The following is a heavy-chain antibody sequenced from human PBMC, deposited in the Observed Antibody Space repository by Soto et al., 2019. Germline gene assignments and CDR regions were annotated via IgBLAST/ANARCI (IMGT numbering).Heavy chain of an antibody. V-gene: IGHV5-51*01. D-gene: IGHD1-7*01. CDR3: ARGLQLPAFYYGMDV. CDR1: GYSLIAYW. CDR2: VYPGDSET. Sequence: PXEPLKISCKGCGYSLIAYWIGWVRQMPGKGLELMGIVYPGDSETRYNSSLQGQVTISVDKSISTAYLQWGSLKASETAIYYCARGLQLPAFYYGMDVWGQGTTVTASS. J-gene: IGHJ6*02.